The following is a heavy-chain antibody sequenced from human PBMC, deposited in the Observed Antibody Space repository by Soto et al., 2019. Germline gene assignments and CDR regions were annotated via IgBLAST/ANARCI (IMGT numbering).Heavy chain of an antibody. Sequence: SETLSLTCTVSGGSISSSSYYWGWIRQPPGKGLEWIGSIYYSGSTYYNPSLKSRVTISVDTSKNQFSLKLSSVTAADTAVYYPHIVVVPAATGEYYYYMDVWGKGTTVTVSS. CDR2: IYYSGST. J-gene: IGHJ6*03. CDR1: GGSISSSSYY. V-gene: IGHV4-39*01. CDR3: HIVVVPAATGEYYYYMDV. D-gene: IGHD2-2*01.